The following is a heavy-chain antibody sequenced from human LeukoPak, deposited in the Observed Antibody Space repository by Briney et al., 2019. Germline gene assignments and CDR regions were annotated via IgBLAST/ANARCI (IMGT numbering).Heavy chain of an antibody. CDR3: ARDGDLRWDLRYFDWLSMNDAFDI. CDR1: GYTFTSYG. D-gene: IGHD3-9*01. CDR2: ISAYNGNT. J-gene: IGHJ3*02. Sequence: ASVKVSCKASGYTFTSYGISWVRQAPGQGLEWMGWISAYNGNTNYAQKLQGRVTMTTDTSTSTAYMELRSLRSDDTAVYYCARDGDLRWDLRYFDWLSMNDAFDIWGQGTMVTVSS. V-gene: IGHV1-18*01.